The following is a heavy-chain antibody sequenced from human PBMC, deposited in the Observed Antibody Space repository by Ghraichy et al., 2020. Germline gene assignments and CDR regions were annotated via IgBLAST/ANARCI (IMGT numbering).Heavy chain of an antibody. CDR3: ASTTGVGYCSSTSCSQRYYFDY. J-gene: IGHJ4*02. Sequence: SETLSLTCAVSGYPLSFGYYWGWIRQSPGKGLEWIGSIFHSGSTFYNPSLKSRTTISVDTSNNQLSLDLRSVTAADTAVYYCASTTGVGYCSSTSCSQRYYFDYWGQGTLVSVSS. V-gene: IGHV4-38-2*01. CDR2: IFHSGST. D-gene: IGHD2-2*03. CDR1: GYPLSFGYY.